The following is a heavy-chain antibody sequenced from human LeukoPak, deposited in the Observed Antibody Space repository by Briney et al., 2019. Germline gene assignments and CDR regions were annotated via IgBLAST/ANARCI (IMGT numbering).Heavy chain of an antibody. CDR2: IRSTANGYAT. CDR1: GFTFSGSA. V-gene: IGHV3-73*01. CDR3: AKTFGLLLPHYDY. D-gene: IGHD3-22*01. Sequence: PGGSLRLSCAASGFTFSGSALHWVRQASGKGLEWVGRIRSTANGYATAYAASVKGRFTISRDDSKNTAYLQMDSLKTEDTAVYYCAKTFGLLLPHYDYWGQGTLVTVSS. J-gene: IGHJ4*02.